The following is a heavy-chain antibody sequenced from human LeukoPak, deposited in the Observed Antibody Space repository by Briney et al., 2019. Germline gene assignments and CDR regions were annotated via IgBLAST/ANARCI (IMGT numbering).Heavy chain of an antibody. CDR1: GYTFTGYY. CDR2: INPNSGGT. V-gene: IGHV1-2*02. J-gene: IGHJ3*02. Sequence: ASVNDSCKASGYTFTGYYMHCVRQAPGQGLEGIGWINPNSGGTNYAQQFQGRVTMTRGTSISTAYMELSRLRSDDTAVYYCASSGPIGDAFDIWGQGTMVTVSS. CDR3: ASSGPIGDAFDI. D-gene: IGHD1-26*01.